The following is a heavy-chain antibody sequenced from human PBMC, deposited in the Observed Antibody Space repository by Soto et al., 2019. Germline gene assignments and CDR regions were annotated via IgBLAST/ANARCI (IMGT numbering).Heavy chain of an antibody. Sequence: QVQLVQSGAEVKKPGASVKVSCKASGYTFTSYGISWVRQAPGQGLEWMGWISAYNGNTKYAQKHQGRSTMTTDTSTSTGYVELGGLRSDDTAVYYFASRAHPMDVWGQGTTVTVSS. V-gene: IGHV1-18*01. CDR2: ISAYNGNT. CDR3: ASRAHPMDV. CDR1: GYTFTSYG. J-gene: IGHJ6*02.